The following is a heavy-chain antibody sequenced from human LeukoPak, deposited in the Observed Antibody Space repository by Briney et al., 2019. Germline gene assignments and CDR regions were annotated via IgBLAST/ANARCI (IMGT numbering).Heavy chain of an antibody. D-gene: IGHD5-12*01. Sequence: GGSLRLSCAASGFTFSNYGMHWVRQAPGKGLDWVAGISYDGSNKYYADSVKGRFTISRDNSKNTLDLQMSSLRAEDTAVYYCAKDGAWLRFDDWGQGILVTVSS. J-gene: IGHJ4*02. CDR2: ISYDGSNK. V-gene: IGHV3-30*18. CDR3: AKDGAWLRFDD. CDR1: GFTFSNYG.